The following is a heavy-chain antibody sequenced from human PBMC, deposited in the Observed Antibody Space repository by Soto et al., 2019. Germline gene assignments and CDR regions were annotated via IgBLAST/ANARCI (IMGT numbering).Heavy chain of an antibody. J-gene: IGHJ4*02. Sequence: EVQLVESGGGLVKPGGSLRLSCAASGFTISGAWMNWVRQAPGKGLEWVGRIKTKTHGETTDYAAPVKGRFTISRYDSENTLSLHMTSLKIEDTAVYYCTTGSGEGYWGRGALVTVSS. D-gene: IGHD1-26*01. CDR3: TTGSGEGY. CDR1: GFTISGAW. V-gene: IGHV3-15*07. CDR2: IKTKTHGETT.